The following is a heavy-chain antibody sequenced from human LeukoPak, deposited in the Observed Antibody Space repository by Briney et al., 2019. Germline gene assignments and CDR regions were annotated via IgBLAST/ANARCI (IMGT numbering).Heavy chain of an antibody. CDR1: GGTFSSYA. CDR3: ARGGGYYDSSGHTTFDY. CDR2: IIPIFGTA. Sequence: GASVTVSCKASGGTFSSYAISWVRQAPGQGLEWMGGIIPIFGTANYAQKFQGRVTITADESTSTAYMELSSLRSEDTAVYYCARGGGYYDSSGHTTFDYWGQGTLVTVSS. V-gene: IGHV1-69*13. D-gene: IGHD3-22*01. J-gene: IGHJ4*02.